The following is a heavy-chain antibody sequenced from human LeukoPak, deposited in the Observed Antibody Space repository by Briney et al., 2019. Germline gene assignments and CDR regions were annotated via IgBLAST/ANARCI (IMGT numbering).Heavy chain of an antibody. CDR1: GGSFSGYY. CDR3: GRRDFDILTGYSSRDY. CDR2: INHSGST. Sequence: SETLSLTCAVYGGSFSGYYWSWIRQPPGKGLEWIAEINHSGSTNYNPSLKSRATISVDTSENQFPLKLGSVTAADTAVYYCGRRDFDILTGYSSRDYWGQGTLVTVSS. V-gene: IGHV4-34*01. D-gene: IGHD3-9*01. J-gene: IGHJ4*02.